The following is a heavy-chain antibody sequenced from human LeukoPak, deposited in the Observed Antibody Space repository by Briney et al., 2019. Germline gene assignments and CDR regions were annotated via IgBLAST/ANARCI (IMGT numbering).Heavy chain of an antibody. V-gene: IGHV1-69*05. CDR2: IIPICGAA. J-gene: IGHJ4*02. Sequence: SVKVSCKASGCSFSSYAISWVRQAPGQGLEWMGGIIPICGAANYAQKFQGRVTITTDKSTSTAYMELSRPRSEATAVYYWGRGPTMTTEVEYWGPGALVTVSS. CDR1: GCSFSSYA. CDR3: GRGPTMTTEVEY. D-gene: IGHD4-17*01.